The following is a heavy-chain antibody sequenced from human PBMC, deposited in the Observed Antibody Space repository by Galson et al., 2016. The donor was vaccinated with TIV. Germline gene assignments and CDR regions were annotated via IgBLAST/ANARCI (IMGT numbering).Heavy chain of an antibody. CDR1: GFDMHHYG. J-gene: IGHJ6*02. V-gene: IGHV3-30*02. D-gene: IGHD3-10*01. CDR2: IWNDGTEQ. CDR3: AKDRDGMDV. Sequence: LRLSCAASGFDMHHYGMHWVRQAPGKSLEWVALIWNDGTEQYYAESVRGRFVISKDDSKNTVYLQMNSLRREDTAVYYCAKDRDGMDVWGRGTTVIVSS.